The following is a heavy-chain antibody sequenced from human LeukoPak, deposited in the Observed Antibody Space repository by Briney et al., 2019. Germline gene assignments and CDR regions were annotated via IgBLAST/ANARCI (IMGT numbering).Heavy chain of an antibody. D-gene: IGHD1-14*01. CDR1: GGSISSYY. V-gene: IGHV4-59*01. CDR2: IYYSGST. J-gene: IGHJ6*03. CDR3: ARVYRNYYYYYMDV. Sequence: SETLSLTCTVSGGSISSYYRSWIRQPPGKGLEWIGYIYYSGSTNYNPSLKSRVTISVDTSKNQFSLKLSSVTAADTAVYYCARVYRNYYYYYMDVWGKGTPVTVSS.